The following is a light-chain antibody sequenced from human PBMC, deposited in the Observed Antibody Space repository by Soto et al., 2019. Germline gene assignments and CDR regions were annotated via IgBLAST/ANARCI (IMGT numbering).Light chain of an antibody. J-gene: IGKJ3*01. CDR1: QSISSY. CDR3: QQSYSSPFT. Sequence: DIQMTQSPSSLSASVGDRVTITCRASQSISSYLNWYQQKPGKAPNLLIYAASSLQSGVPSKFSGSGSGTDFTLTISSLQPEDFATYYFQQSYSSPFTFGHGTKVYIK. CDR2: AAS. V-gene: IGKV1-39*01.